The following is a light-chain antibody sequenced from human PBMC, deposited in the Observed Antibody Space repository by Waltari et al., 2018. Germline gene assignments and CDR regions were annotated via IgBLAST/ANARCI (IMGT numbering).Light chain of an antibody. CDR2: DAS. Sequence: EIVLTQSPATLSLSPGERATLSCRASQSVSSYLAWYQQKPGQAPRLLIYDASNRATSSPARFSGSGSATDFTRTISSLEPEDFAVYYCQQRSNWSLTFGGGTKVEIK. CDR1: QSVSSY. CDR3: QQRSNWSLT. V-gene: IGKV3-11*01. J-gene: IGKJ4*01.